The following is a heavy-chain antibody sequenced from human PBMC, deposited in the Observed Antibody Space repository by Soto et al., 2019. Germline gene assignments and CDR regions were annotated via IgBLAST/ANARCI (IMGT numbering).Heavy chain of an antibody. CDR3: ARARITGNPYYHYYYGLDV. V-gene: IGHV1-69*13. J-gene: IGHJ6*02. Sequence: GASVKVSCKASGGTFSSYAISWVRQAPGQGLEWMGGIIPIFGTANYAQKFQGRVTITADESTSTAYMELSSLRSEDTAVYYCARARITGNPYYHYYYGLDVWGQGTTVTVSS. CDR1: GGTFSSYA. D-gene: IGHD1-20*01. CDR2: IIPIFGTA.